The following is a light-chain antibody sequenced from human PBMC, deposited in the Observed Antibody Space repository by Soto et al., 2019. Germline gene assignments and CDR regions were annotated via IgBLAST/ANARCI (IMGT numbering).Light chain of an antibody. CDR1: QSVVSY. Sequence: EIVLTQSPATLSLSPGERATLSCRASQSVVSYLAWYQQKPGQAPRLLIYDASNRSTGIPARFSGSGSGTDFTLTISSLEPEDFAVYCCQQRSNWPPLTFGGGNKVEIK. CDR3: QQRSNWPPLT. CDR2: DAS. J-gene: IGKJ4*01. V-gene: IGKV3-11*01.